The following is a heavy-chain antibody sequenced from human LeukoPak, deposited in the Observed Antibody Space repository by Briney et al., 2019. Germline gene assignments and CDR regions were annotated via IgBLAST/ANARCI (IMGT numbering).Heavy chain of an antibody. J-gene: IGHJ4*02. CDR2: IDPNDGST. CDR1: GYTVCSYY. CDR3: ARGGPYHVWDY. Sequence: ASVKVSCKGYGYTVCSYYMRWAQQAPGQGLEWVGRIDPNDGSTIYARNLQGRVTMTRDTSTSTVCMALSSLRSEDTAVYYSARGGPYHVWDYWGQGTLVTVSS. D-gene: IGHD2-15*01. V-gene: IGHV1-46*01.